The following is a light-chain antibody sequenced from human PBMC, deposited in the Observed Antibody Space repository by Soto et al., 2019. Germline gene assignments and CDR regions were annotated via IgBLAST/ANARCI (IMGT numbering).Light chain of an antibody. CDR3: SSYTSSSTLYV. CDR2: DVS. CDR1: SRDGGGYNY. J-gene: IGLJ1*01. Sequence: SGLAQPAPRSGAPGQWVTISFTGTSRDGGGYNYVSWYQQHPGKAPKLMIYDVSNRPSGVSNRFSGSKSGNTASLTISGLHAEDEADYYCSSYTSSSTLYVFGTGTKVTVL. V-gene: IGLV2-14*01.